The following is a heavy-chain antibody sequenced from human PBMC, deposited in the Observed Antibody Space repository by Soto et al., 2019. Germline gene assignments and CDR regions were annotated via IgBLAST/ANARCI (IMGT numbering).Heavy chain of an antibody. CDR3: AKAGPNSHGRNYFDH. Sequence: GGSLRLSCAASGFTFSSYATSWVRQAPGKGREWISSISDTGGNTYYADSMKGRFTISRDNSKNTLHLQMNSLRAEDTAVYYCAKAGPNSHGRNYFDHWGQGTLVTVSS. CDR2: ISDTGGNT. J-gene: IGHJ4*02. CDR1: GFTFSSYA. D-gene: IGHD1-26*01. V-gene: IGHV3-23*01.